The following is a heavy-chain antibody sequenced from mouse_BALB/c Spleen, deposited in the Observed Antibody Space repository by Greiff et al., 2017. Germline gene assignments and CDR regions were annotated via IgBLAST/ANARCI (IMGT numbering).Heavy chain of an antibody. Sequence: EVKLMESGAELVKPGASVKLSCTASGFNIKDTYMHWVKQRPEQGLEWIGRIDPANGNTKYDPKFQGKATITADTSSNTAYLQLSSLTSEDTAVYYCARWGTTALYYAMDYWGQGTSVTVSS. D-gene: IGHD1-2*01. CDR2: IDPANGNT. J-gene: IGHJ4*01. V-gene: IGHV14-3*02. CDR1: GFNIKDTY. CDR3: ARWGTTALYYAMDY.